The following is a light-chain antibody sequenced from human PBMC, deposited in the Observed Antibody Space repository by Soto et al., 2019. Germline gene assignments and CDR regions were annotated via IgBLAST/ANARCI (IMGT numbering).Light chain of an antibody. CDR3: QSYDSSLGVV. V-gene: IGLV1-40*01. J-gene: IGLJ2*01. Sequence: VPDRFSGSKSGTSASLAITGLQAEDEADYYCQSYDSSLGVVFGGGTKLTVL.